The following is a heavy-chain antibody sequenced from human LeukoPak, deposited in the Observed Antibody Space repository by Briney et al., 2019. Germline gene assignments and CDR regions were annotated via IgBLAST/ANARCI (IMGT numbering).Heavy chain of an antibody. V-gene: IGHV4-59*01. CDR1: GGSISSDY. J-gene: IGHJ4*02. CDR3: ARGANWGSPDY. Sequence: SETQSLTCTVSGGSISSDYWSWIRQSPGKGLEWIGYIYYSGTTSYNPSLKSRVTISLDTSKNQFSLKLSSVTAADTAVYYCARGANWGSPDYWGQGTLVTVSS. CDR2: IYYSGTT. D-gene: IGHD7-27*01.